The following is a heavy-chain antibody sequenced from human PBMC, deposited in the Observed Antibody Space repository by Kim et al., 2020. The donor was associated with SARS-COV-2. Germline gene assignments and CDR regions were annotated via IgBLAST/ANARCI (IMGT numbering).Heavy chain of an antibody. D-gene: IGHD2-2*01. CDR3: ARWTSTSYY. CDR1: GFSLGDYW. V-gene: IGHV3-7*01. J-gene: IGHJ4*02. CDR2: IKQDGTDK. Sequence: GGSLRLSCAASGFSLGDYWMNWVRQAPGKGLEWVANIKQDGTDKHYVDSVKGRFTISRDNAKNSLYLQMNSLRAEDTAVYYCARWTSTSYYWGKGTLVTV.